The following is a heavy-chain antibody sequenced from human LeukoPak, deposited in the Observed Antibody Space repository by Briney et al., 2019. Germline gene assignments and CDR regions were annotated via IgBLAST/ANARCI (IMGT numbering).Heavy chain of an antibody. CDR1: GFTFSSYS. CDR2: ISSSSSYI. CDR3: AREGAGGNLAFDY. J-gene: IGHJ4*02. D-gene: IGHD3-16*01. V-gene: IGHV3-21*01. Sequence: GGSLRLSCAASGFTFSSYSMNWVRQAPGKGLEWVSSISSSSSYIYYADSVKGRFTISRDNAKNSLYLQMNSLRAEDTAVYYCAREGAGGNLAFDYWGQGTLVTVSS.